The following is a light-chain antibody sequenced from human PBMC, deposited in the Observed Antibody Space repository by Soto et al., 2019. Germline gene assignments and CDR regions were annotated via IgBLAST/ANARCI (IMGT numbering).Light chain of an antibody. CDR3: QQANSFPFT. Sequence: DIQMTQSPSSVSGSVGDRVSITCRASQGISSWLAWYQRKPGRAPKLLIYTGSSLQSGVPSRFSGTGSGTDFTLTISSLQPEDVATYYCQQANSFPFTFGGGTKVEIK. J-gene: IGKJ4*01. CDR2: TGS. V-gene: IGKV1-12*01. CDR1: QGISSW.